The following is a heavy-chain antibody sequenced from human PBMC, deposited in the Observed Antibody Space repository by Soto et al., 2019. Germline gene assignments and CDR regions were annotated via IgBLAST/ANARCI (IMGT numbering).Heavy chain of an antibody. V-gene: IGHV1-46*01. CDR1: GYTFTSYY. CDR2: INPSGGST. D-gene: IGHD6-19*01. CDR3: AKDIIRTSSGWLFDY. Sequence: ASVKVSCKASGYTFTSYYMHWVRQAPGQGLEWMGIINPSGGSTSYAQKFKGRVTMTRDTSTSTVYMELSSLRAEDTTVYYCAKDIIRTSSGWLFDYWGQGTLVTVSS. J-gene: IGHJ4*02.